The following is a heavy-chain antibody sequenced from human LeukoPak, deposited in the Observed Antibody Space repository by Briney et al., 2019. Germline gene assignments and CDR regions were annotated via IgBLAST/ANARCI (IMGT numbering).Heavy chain of an antibody. V-gene: IGHV3-23*01. Sequence: AGGSLRLSCAASGFTFRSYAMCWVRQAPGKGLEWVSAISGSGANTYYADSVKGGFTISRDNSKNTLYLQMNSLRAEDTAVYYCAKDLLVVDILDAFDIWGEGTMVTVSS. CDR1: GFTFRSYA. J-gene: IGHJ3*02. CDR2: ISGSGANT. CDR3: AKDLLVVDILDAFDI. D-gene: IGHD2-15*01.